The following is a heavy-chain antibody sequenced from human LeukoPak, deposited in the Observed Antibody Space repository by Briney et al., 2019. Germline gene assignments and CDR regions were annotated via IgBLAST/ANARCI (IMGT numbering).Heavy chain of an antibody. Sequence: KPSETLSLTCTVSGGSISSSSYYWGWIRQPPGKGLEWIGSIYYSGSTYYNPSLKSRVTISVDTSKNQFSLKLSSVTAADTAVYYCARPGVVVISAEDAFDIWGQGTMVTVSS. CDR3: ARPGVVVISAEDAFDI. V-gene: IGHV4-39*01. J-gene: IGHJ3*02. D-gene: IGHD3-22*01. CDR1: GGSISSSSYY. CDR2: IYYSGST.